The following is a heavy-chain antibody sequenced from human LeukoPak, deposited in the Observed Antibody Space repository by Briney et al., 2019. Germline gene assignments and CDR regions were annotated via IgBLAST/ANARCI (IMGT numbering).Heavy chain of an antibody. CDR1: GGSISSSSYY. V-gene: IGHV4-39*01. CDR2: IYYSGST. CDR3: ARRYYYDSSGYLNWYFDL. J-gene: IGHJ2*01. D-gene: IGHD3-22*01. Sequence: SGTLSLTCTVSGGSISSSSYYWGWIRQPPGKGLEWIGSIYYSGSTYYNPSLKSRVTISVDTSKNQFSLKLSSVTAADTAVYYCARRYYYDSSGYLNWYFDLWGRGTLVTVSS.